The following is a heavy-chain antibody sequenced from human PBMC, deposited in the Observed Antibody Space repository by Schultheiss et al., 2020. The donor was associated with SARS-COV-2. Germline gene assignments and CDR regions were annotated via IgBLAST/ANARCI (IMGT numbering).Heavy chain of an antibody. Sequence: GESLKISCAASGFSFSNYGMHWVRQAPGKGLEWVAVMWFDGSNKYYADFAKGRFTVSRDESENTLYVQMNSLRADDTAVYYCARDLNYDFWSGYSRGGLDVWGHGTTVTVSS. CDR3: ARDLNYDFWSGYSRGGLDV. V-gene: IGHV3-33*01. CDR1: GFSFSNYG. D-gene: IGHD3-3*01. CDR2: MWFDGSNK. J-gene: IGHJ6*02.